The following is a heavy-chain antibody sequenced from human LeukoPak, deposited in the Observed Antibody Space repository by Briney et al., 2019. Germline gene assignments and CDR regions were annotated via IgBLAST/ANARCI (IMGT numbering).Heavy chain of an antibody. CDR1: GGSFSAYY. D-gene: IGHD5-24*01. CDR3: ARSIDGYKSPEY. J-gene: IGHJ4*02. Sequence: PSETLSLTCAVSGGSFSAYYWSWLRQPPGKGLEWIGEINHSGSIKYNPSLKSRVTISVDTSKNQFSLRLNSVTAADTAVYYCARSIDGYKSPEYWGQGTLVTVSS. V-gene: IGHV4-34*01. CDR2: INHSGSI.